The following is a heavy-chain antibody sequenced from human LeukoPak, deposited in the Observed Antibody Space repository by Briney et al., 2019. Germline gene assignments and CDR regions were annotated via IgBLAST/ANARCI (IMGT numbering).Heavy chain of an antibody. J-gene: IGHJ5*02. CDR3: ARDRYYDSFGYYTGDP. D-gene: IGHD3-22*01. CDR2: INGDGIST. V-gene: IGHV3-74*01. Sequence: GGSLRLSCAASGFTFSSYWMHWVRQAPGKGLVWVSRINGDGISTSYADSVKGRFTISRDNAKNSLYLQMNSLRAEDTAVYYCARDRYYDSFGYYTGDPWGQGTLVTVSS. CDR1: GFTFSSYW.